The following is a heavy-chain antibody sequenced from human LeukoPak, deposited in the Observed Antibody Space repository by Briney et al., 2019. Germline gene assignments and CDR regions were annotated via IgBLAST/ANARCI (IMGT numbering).Heavy chain of an antibody. D-gene: IGHD3-22*01. CDR2: IYPGDSDT. J-gene: IGHJ4*02. Sequence: GESLQISCTGSGYSFTTYWIGWVRQMPGKGLEWMGIIYPGDSDTRYSPSFQAQVTISADKSISTAYLQWSSLKASDTAMYYCASIGTSSGYYYPFDYWGQGTLVTVSS. CDR3: ASIGTSSGYYYPFDY. CDR1: GYSFTTYW. V-gene: IGHV5-51*01.